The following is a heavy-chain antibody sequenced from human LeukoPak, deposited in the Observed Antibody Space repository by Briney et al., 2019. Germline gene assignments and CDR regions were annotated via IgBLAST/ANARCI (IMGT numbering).Heavy chain of an antibody. Sequence: SETLSLTCAVYGGSFSGYYWSWIRQPPGKGLEWIGEINHSGSTNYNPSLKSRVTILVDTSKNQFSLKLSSVTAADTAVYYCATNPRVHGYGDFNWFDPWGQGTLVTVSS. D-gene: IGHD4-17*01. J-gene: IGHJ5*02. CDR3: ATNPRVHGYGDFNWFDP. CDR2: INHSGST. V-gene: IGHV4-34*01. CDR1: GGSFSGYY.